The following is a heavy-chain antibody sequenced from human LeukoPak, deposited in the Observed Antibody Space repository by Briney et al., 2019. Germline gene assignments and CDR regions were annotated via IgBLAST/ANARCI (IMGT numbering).Heavy chain of an antibody. Sequence: SGGSLRLSCAASGFTFSRYWMSWVRQAPGKGLEWVANIKYDGSEKYHVDSVKGRFSIFRDNAKNSLYLQMNSLRAEDTAVYYCAKDRDATGQWGQGTLVTVSS. J-gene: IGHJ4*02. V-gene: IGHV3-7*01. CDR2: IKYDGSEK. CDR3: AKDRDATGQ. CDR1: GFTFSRYW. D-gene: IGHD3-10*01.